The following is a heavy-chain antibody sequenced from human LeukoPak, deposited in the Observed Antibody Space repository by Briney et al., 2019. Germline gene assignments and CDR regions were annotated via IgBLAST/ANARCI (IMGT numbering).Heavy chain of an antibody. V-gene: IGHV1-2*02. CDR2: INPNSGGT. CDR3: ASGDYSEPENWFDP. D-gene: IGHD4-11*01. Sequence: ASVKVSCKVSGYTFTGYYMHWVRQAPGQGLEWMGWINPNSGGTNYAQKFQGRVTMTRDTSISTAYMELSRLRSDDTAVYYCASGDYSEPENWFDPWGQGTLVTVSS. CDR1: GYTFTGYY. J-gene: IGHJ5*02.